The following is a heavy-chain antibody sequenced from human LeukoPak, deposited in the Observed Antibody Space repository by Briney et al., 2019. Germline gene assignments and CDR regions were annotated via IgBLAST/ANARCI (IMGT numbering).Heavy chain of an antibody. V-gene: IGHV3-48*04. J-gene: IGHJ6*03. CDR3: ARDPKDYYMDV. CDR2: ISSSSSTI. CDR1: GFTFSSYG. Sequence: GGSLRLSCAASGFTFSSYGMTWVRQAPGKGLEWVSYISSSSSTIYYADSVKGRFTISRDNAKNTLYLQMNSLRAEDTAVYYCARDPKDYYMDVWGKGTTVTVSS.